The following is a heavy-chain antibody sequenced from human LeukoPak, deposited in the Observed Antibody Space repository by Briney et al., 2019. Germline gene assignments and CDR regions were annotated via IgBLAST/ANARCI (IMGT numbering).Heavy chain of an antibody. CDR1: GGSISSYY. CDR2: IYYSGST. CDR3: ARAGGYSSSWYSVDS. J-gene: IGHJ4*02. V-gene: IGHV4-59*01. D-gene: IGHD6-13*01. Sequence: SETLSLTGTVSGGSISSYYWSWIRQPPGKGLEWIGYIYYSGSTNYNPSLKSRVTMSVDTSKNQFSLKLSSVTAADTAVYYCARAGGYSSSWYSVDSWGQGTLVTVSS.